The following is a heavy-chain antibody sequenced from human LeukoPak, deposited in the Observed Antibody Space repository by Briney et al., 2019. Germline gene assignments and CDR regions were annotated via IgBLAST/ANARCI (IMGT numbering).Heavy chain of an antibody. V-gene: IGHV1-18*01. D-gene: IGHD6-19*01. CDR3: ARETARIAVAGTGSDY. J-gene: IGHJ4*02. Sequence: ASVKVSCXASGGTFSSYAISWVRQAPGQGLEWMGWISAYNGNTNYAQKLQGRVTMTTDTSTSTAYMELRSLRSDDTAVYYCARETARIAVAGTGSDYWGQGTLVTVSS. CDR1: GGTFSSYA. CDR2: ISAYNGNT.